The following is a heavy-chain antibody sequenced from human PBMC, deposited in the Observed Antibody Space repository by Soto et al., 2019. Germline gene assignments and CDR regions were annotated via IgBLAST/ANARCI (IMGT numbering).Heavy chain of an antibody. Sequence: GASLKTSCKGSGYCFPSYWISWVRQTRGKGLERMGRIDPSDSNINYSPSFQGHVTLSVDESIRTACVQWSSLKASDSARYYCASAGVGMDVWGQGTTVTVSS. V-gene: IGHV5-10-1*01. CDR3: ASAGVGMDV. J-gene: IGHJ6*02. CDR2: IDPSDSNI. CDR1: GYCFPSYW. D-gene: IGHD3-10*01.